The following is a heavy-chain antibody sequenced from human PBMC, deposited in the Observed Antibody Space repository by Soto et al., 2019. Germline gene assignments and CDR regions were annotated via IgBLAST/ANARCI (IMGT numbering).Heavy chain of an antibody. CDR1: GGSISSGDYY. J-gene: IGHJ3*02. CDR2: IYYSGST. V-gene: IGHV4-30-4*01. CDR3: ARDLRYCSSTSCPGDAFDI. Sequence: QGQLQESGPGLVKPSQTLSLTCTVSGGSISSGDYYWSWIRQPPGKGLEWIGYIYYSGSTYYNPSLTCRVTISVDTSKNQFSLKLSSVTAADTAVYYCARDLRYCSSTSCPGDAFDIWGQGTMVTVSS. D-gene: IGHD2-2*01.